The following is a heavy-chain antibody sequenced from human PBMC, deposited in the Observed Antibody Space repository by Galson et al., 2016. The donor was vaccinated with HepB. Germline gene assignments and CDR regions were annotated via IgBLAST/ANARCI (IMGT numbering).Heavy chain of an antibody. V-gene: IGHV3-23*01. CDR1: GFTFSIHD. J-gene: IGHJ4*02. D-gene: IGHD3-10*01. Sequence: SLRLSCAASGFTFSIHDMSWVRQTPGRGLEWISGIRGGGPETYYADSVKGRFTSSRDNSKNTVFLQMNSRRVEEAALYFCARGIRGPDYWGPGTLVTVSS. CDR2: IRGGGPET. CDR3: ARGIRGPDY.